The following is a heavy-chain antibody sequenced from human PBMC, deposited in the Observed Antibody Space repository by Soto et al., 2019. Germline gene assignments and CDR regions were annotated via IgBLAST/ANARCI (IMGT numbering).Heavy chain of an antibody. J-gene: IGHJ4*02. D-gene: IGHD5-18*01. V-gene: IGHV3-23*01. Sequence: PGGSLRLSCAASGFTFSSYAMSWVRQAPGKGLEWVSAISGSGGSTYYADSVKGRFTISRDNSKNTLYLQMNSLRAEDTAVYYCAKDPAERLRLWLQDPFSPLWGQGTLVTVSS. CDR2: ISGSGGST. CDR1: GFTFSSYA. CDR3: AKDPAERLRLWLQDPFSPL.